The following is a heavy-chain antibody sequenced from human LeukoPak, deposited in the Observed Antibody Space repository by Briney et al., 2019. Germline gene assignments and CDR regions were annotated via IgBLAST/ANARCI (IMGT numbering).Heavy chain of an antibody. V-gene: IGHV3-23*01. D-gene: IGHD3-10*01. Sequence: GGSLRLSCAASGFTFSNHGMNWVRQAPGKGLEWVSGISPSGDITYYADSVKGRFTISRDNSKNTLYLEVISLTAEDTAVYYCAKVRFGVTARYYFDYWGQGTLVTVSS. CDR3: AKVRFGVTARYYFDY. CDR1: GFTFSNHG. J-gene: IGHJ4*02. CDR2: ISPSGDIT.